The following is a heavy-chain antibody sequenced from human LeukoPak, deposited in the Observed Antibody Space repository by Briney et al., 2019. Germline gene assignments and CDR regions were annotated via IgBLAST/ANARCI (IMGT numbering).Heavy chain of an antibody. D-gene: IGHD3-9*01. CDR3: ARDISTGDHRGSYFDY. Sequence: ASVKVSCKASGYTFTSYYMHWVRQAPGQGLEWMGIINPSGGSTSYAQKFQGRVTMTRDTSTSTVYMELSSLRSEDTAVYYCARDISTGDHRGSYFDYWGQGTLVTVSS. CDR1: GYTFTSYY. J-gene: IGHJ4*02. CDR2: INPSGGST. V-gene: IGHV1-46*01.